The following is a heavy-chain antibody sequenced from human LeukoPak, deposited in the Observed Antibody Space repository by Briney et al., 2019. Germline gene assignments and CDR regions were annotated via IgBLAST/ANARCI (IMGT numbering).Heavy chain of an antibody. Sequence: KPSETLSLTYTVSGASINSYYWNWIRQPAGKGLEWIGHSYISGSTDYNPSLKSRVTVSVDTSQNQFSLKLTSVTAADTAVYYCARDQQLGFWGQGTLVTVSS. D-gene: IGHD6-13*01. CDR1: GASINSYY. CDR3: ARDQQLGF. J-gene: IGHJ4*02. V-gene: IGHV4-4*07. CDR2: SYISGST.